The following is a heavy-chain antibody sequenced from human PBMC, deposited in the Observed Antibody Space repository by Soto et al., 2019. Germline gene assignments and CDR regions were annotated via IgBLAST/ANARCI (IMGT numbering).Heavy chain of an antibody. V-gene: IGHV3-48*02. J-gene: IGHJ4*02. CDR1: GFTFSSYS. D-gene: IGHD3-9*01. CDR3: VREDILGVRSFDH. Sequence: EVQLVESGGGLVQWGGSLRLSCVASGFTFSSYSVNWVRQAPGKGLEWISYISSGSKTIYYADSVKGRFTVSRDNAKNSQFLQMNSLRDEDTAVYYCVREDILGVRSFDHWGQGTLVTVSS. CDR2: ISSGSKTI.